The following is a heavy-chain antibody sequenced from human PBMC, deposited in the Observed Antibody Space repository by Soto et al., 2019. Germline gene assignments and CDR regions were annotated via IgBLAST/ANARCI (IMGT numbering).Heavy chain of an antibody. CDR2: IYYSGST. Sequence: SETLSLTCTVSGGSISSGCYYWSWIRQHPGKGLEWIGYIYYSGSTYYNPSLKSRVTISVDTSKNQFSLKLSSVTAADTAVYYCARAPSGSSDEFYFDYWGQGTLVTVSS. D-gene: IGHD3-10*01. J-gene: IGHJ4*02. V-gene: IGHV4-31*03. CDR1: GGSISSGCYY. CDR3: ARAPSGSSDEFYFDY.